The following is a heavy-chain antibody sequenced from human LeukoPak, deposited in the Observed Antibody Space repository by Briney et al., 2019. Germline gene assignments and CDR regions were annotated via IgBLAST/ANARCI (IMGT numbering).Heavy chain of an antibody. Sequence: GGSLRLSCAASVFTFSSYSMNWVRQAPGRGLEWVSYIGVSSNTIYYADSVKGRFTISRDNAKNSLYLQMSSLRDEDTAVYYCARDSSYAQDYWGQGTLVTVSS. J-gene: IGHJ4*02. V-gene: IGHV3-48*02. CDR2: IGVSSNTI. CDR3: ARDSSYAQDY. CDR1: VFTFSSYS. D-gene: IGHD2/OR15-2a*01.